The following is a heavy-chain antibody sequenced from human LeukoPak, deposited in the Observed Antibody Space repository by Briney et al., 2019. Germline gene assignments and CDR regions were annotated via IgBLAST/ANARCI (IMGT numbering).Heavy chain of an antibody. Sequence: AASVKVSCKASGGTFSSYAISWVRQAPGQGLEWMGGIIIIFGTPNYAQKFQGRVTITADESTSTAYMELSSLRPDDTAVYYCARDHIVGAGYYYYYYMDVWGKGTRSPSP. CDR2: IIIIFGTP. J-gene: IGHJ6*03. CDR3: ARDHIVGAGYYYYYYMDV. CDR1: GGTFSSYA. V-gene: IGHV1-69*01. D-gene: IGHD1-26*01.